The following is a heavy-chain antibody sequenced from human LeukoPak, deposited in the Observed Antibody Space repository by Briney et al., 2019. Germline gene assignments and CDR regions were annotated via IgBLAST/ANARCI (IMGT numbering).Heavy chain of an antibody. CDR2: ISAYNGNT. CDR1: GYTFASYG. J-gene: IGHJ4*02. CDR3: ARDVTTVRGVIPLDY. Sequence: ASVKVSCKASGYTFASYGISWVRQAPGQGLEWMGWISAYNGNTNYAQKLQGRVTMTTDTSTSTAYMELRSLRSDDTAVYYCARDVTTVRGVIPLDYWGQGTLVTVSS. V-gene: IGHV1-18*01. D-gene: IGHD3-10*01.